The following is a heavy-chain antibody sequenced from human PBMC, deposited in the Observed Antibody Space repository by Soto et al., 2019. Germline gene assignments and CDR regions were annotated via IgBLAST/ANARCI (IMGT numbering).Heavy chain of an antibody. D-gene: IGHD4-17*01. CDR3: GRHVYGDYTDRWYFDL. J-gene: IGHJ2*01. V-gene: IGHV4-39*01. CDR1: GGSISSTSYY. CDR2: IYYSGST. Sequence: QLQLQESGPGLVKPSETLSLTCTVSGGSISSTSYYWGWIRQPPGKGLEWIGSIYYSGSTYYNPSLKSRVTISVDTSKNQFSLKLSSVTAADTAVYYCGRHVYGDYTDRWYFDLWGRGTLVTVSS.